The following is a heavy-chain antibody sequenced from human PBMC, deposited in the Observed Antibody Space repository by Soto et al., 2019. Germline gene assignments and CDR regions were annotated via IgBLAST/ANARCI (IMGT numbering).Heavy chain of an antibody. CDR3: ARVQYRQLERRWDYYYYYGMDV. CDR1: GGTFSSYA. J-gene: IGHJ6*02. Sequence: SVKVSCKASGGTFSSYAISWVRQAPGQGLEWMGGIIPIFGTANYAQKFQGRVTITADESTSTAYMELSSLRSEDTAVYYCARVQYRQLERRWDYYYYYGMDVWGQGTTVTVSS. CDR2: IIPIFGTA. V-gene: IGHV1-69*13. D-gene: IGHD1-1*01.